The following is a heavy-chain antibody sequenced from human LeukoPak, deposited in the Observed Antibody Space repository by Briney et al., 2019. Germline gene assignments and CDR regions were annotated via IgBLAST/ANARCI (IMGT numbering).Heavy chain of an antibody. CDR2: IYTSGST. J-gene: IGHJ5*02. CDR1: GGSISSGSYY. CDR3: ARGYNWFDP. Sequence: PSETLSLTCTVSGGSISSGSYYWRWLRQPAGTGLEWIGRIYTSGSTNYNPSLKSRVTISVDTSKNQFSLKLSSVTAADTAVYYCARGYNWFDPWGQGTLVTVSS. V-gene: IGHV4-61*02.